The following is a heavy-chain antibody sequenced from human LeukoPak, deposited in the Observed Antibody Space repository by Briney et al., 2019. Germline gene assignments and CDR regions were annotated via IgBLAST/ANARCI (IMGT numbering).Heavy chain of an antibody. CDR3: AREPSGSWYFDL. Sequence: GASVKVSCKASGYTFTAYYIHWVPQAPGQGLEWMGWINPNSGGTNYAQKFQGRVTMTRDTSISTAYMELSRLRSDDTAVYYCAREPSGSWYFDLWGRGTLVTVSS. CDR2: INPNSGGT. D-gene: IGHD6-25*01. V-gene: IGHV1-2*02. CDR1: GYTFTAYY. J-gene: IGHJ2*01.